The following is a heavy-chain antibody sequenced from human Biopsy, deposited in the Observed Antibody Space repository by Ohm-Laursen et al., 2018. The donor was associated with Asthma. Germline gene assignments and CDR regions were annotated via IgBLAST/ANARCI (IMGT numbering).Heavy chain of an antibody. CDR1: GGSISSGGY. V-gene: IGHV4-30-2*01. Sequence: TLSLTCAVSGGSISSGGYWTWIRQPPGKCLERIGYISHSGSTYFNPSLKSRVTISLDRTKSQFSLKLSSVTAADTALYYCARAQAAQYYYGMDVWGQGTTVIVSS. CDR2: ISHSGST. J-gene: IGHJ6*02. D-gene: IGHD6-6*01. CDR3: ARAQAAQYYYGMDV.